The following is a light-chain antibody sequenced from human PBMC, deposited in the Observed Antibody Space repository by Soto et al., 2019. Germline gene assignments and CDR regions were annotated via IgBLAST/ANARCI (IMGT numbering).Light chain of an antibody. CDR2: GVS. Sequence: EIVLTQSPGTLSLSPGERATLSCRASQSISNHYLAWFQQKPGQAPRLLIYGVSYRATGIPDRFSGSGSGTDFTLTITGLEPEDFAVYHCHQYGGSPRYTFGQGTKLEIK. CDR1: QSISNHY. J-gene: IGKJ2*01. CDR3: HQYGGSPRYT. V-gene: IGKV3-20*01.